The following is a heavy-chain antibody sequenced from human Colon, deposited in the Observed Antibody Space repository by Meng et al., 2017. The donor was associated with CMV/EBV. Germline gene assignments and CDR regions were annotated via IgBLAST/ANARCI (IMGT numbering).Heavy chain of an antibody. J-gene: IGHJ4*02. Sequence: GESLKISCVASGLTLRNYAMSWVRQAPGKGLEWVSTLSGAGSATYYADSVKGRFTISRDNSKNTLYLQMNSLRAEDTAVYYCAKVHDSSGYYFWYFDYWGQGTLVTVSS. CDR2: LSGAGSAT. V-gene: IGHV3-23*01. CDR3: AKVHDSSGYYFWYFDY. CDR1: GLTLRNYA. D-gene: IGHD3-22*01.